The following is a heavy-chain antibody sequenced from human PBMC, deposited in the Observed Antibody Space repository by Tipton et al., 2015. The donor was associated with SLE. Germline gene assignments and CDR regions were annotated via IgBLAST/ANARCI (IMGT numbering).Heavy chain of an antibody. Sequence: TLSLTCTLSGGSINSPRYFLNWIRQAAGKGLEWIGRMDYSGRSKYNPSLKSRVTISVDSSKNQFSLKLSSVTAADTAVYYCARVDGGYDQNYFDYWGQGTRVIVSS. V-gene: IGHV4-61*10. CDR1: GGSINSPRYF. D-gene: IGHD5-12*01. CDR2: MDYSGRS. CDR3: ARVDGGYDQNYFDY. J-gene: IGHJ4*02.